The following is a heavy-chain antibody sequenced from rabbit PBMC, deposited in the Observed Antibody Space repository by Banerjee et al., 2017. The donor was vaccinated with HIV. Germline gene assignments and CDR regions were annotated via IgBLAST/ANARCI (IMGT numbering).Heavy chain of an antibody. D-gene: IGHD1-1*01. CDR3: ARNVVSGSGRYFNL. CDR2: IYGDNRGIT. J-gene: IGHJ4*01. Sequence: QSLEESGGDLVQPGASLTLTCKASGIDLSSRYHMCWVRQAPGKGLEWIACIYGDNRGITYYACWAKGRFTISKTSSTVDLKMTSLTAADTATYFCARNVVSGSGRYFNLWGPGTLVTVS. CDR1: GIDLSSRYH. V-gene: IGHV1S40*01.